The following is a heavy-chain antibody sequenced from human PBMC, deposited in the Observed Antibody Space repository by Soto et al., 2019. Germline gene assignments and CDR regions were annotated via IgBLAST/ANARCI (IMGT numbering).Heavy chain of an antibody. CDR1: EYTFTSYY. CDR3: ARSLWIITINTHFDY. D-gene: IGHD3-3*01. V-gene: IGHV1-46*01. Sequence: ASVKVSCKASEYTFTSYYMHWVRQAPGQRLEWMGIINQSGGSTSYAQKFQGRVTITRDTSASTAYMELSSLRSEDTAVYYCARSLWIITINTHFDYWGQGTLVTVSS. J-gene: IGHJ4*02. CDR2: INQSGGST.